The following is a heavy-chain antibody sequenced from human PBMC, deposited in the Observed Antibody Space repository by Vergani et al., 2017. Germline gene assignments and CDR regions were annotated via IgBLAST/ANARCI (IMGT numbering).Heavy chain of an antibody. CDR2: IIPILGTA. CDR3: ARRKGYCSSTSCYTDDY. D-gene: IGHD2-2*02. Sequence: QVQLVESGAEVKKPGSSVKVSCKASGGTFSSYAISWVRQAPGQGLEWMGGIIPILGTANYAQKFQGRVTITADESTSTAYMELSSLRSEDTAVYYCARRKGYCSSTSCYTDDYWGQGTLVTVSS. CDR1: GGTFSSYA. J-gene: IGHJ4*02. V-gene: IGHV1-69*01.